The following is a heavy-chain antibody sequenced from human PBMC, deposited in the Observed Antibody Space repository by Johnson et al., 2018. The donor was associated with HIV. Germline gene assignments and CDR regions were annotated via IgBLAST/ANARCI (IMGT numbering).Heavy chain of an antibody. Sequence: VQLVESGGDVARPGGSLRLSCEASGFTFDEYDMSWVRQAPGKGLEWVSGITWNGGTTGYADSVKGRFLISRDNAKNSLYLQMSSLRAEDTALYYCARDLGRWAVTTDDGLDIWGQGTMVTVSS. CDR2: ITWNGGTT. CDR3: ARDLGRWAVTTDDGLDI. D-gene: IGHD4-17*01. J-gene: IGHJ3*02. CDR1: GFTFDEYD. V-gene: IGHV3-20*04.